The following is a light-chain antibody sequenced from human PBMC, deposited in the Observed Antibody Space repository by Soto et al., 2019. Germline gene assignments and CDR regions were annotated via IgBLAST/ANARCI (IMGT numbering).Light chain of an antibody. CDR3: QSYDSSNSVV. V-gene: IGLV6-57*04. CDR2: EDN. J-gene: IGLJ2*01. Sequence: NFMLTQPHSVSESPGKTVTISCTRSSGSIASNYVQWYQQRPGSAPTTVIYEDNQRPSGVPDRFSGSIDSSSNSASLTISGRKTEDEADYYCQSYDSSNSVVFGGGTKLTVL. CDR1: SGSIASNY.